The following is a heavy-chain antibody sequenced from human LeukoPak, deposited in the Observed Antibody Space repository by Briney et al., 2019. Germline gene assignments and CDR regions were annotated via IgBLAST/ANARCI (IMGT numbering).Heavy chain of an antibody. D-gene: IGHD3-16*01. Sequence: SVKVSCKASGGTFGNYAVSWVRQAPGQGLEWMGRIIPNVDIRNYEQKFQGGVTITADESTSTVYLELTTLRSDDTAVYYCAREDQGDGPICGDFEFWGQGTLVTVSS. V-gene: IGHV1-69*04. CDR3: AREDQGDGPICGDFEF. CDR1: GGTFGNYA. CDR2: IIPNVDIR. J-gene: IGHJ4*02.